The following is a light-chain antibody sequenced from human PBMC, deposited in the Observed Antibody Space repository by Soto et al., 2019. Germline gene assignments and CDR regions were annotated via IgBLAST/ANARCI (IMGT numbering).Light chain of an antibody. CDR2: DAS. CDR1: QSVSNNY. V-gene: IGKV3-20*01. J-gene: IGKJ1*01. Sequence: DIVLTQSPGPLSLSPGERATLSCKSSQSVSNNYLAWYHQKPGQAPRLLIYDASNRATGIPDRFSGGGSGTDVPLTISGLEPEEFAGYYCQQYGSSRWTFGQGTRWIS. CDR3: QQYGSSRWT.